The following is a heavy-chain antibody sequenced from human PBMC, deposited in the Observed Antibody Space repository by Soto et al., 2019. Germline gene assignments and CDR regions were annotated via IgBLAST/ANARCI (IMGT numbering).Heavy chain of an antibody. V-gene: IGHV3-21*01. Sequence: DVQLVESGGGLVKPGGSLRLSCAASGFNFITFSMNWVRQAPGKGLEWVSSISASSSSIYYAESVKGRFTVSRDNAKNSLYLQMNSLTAEDTALYYCVRDAYTSDAFGIWGQGTTVTVSS. CDR3: VRDAYTSDAFGI. D-gene: IGHD3-16*01. CDR1: GFNFITFS. J-gene: IGHJ3*02. CDR2: ISASSSSI.